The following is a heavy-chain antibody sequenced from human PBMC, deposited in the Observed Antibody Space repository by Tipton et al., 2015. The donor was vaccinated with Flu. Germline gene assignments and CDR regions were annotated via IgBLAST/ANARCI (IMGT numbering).Heavy chain of an antibody. CDR3: ASPRWGSGEAFDI. CDR2: ISSSASYI. J-gene: IGHJ3*02. Sequence: SLRLSCAASGFIFSSYSMSWVRQAPGRGLEWVSSISSSASYIYYADSLQGRFTISRDNAKNSLYLEMNSLRVEDTAVYYCASPRWGSGEAFDIWGQGTRVIVS. V-gene: IGHV3-21*01. CDR1: GFIFSSYS. D-gene: IGHD3-10*01.